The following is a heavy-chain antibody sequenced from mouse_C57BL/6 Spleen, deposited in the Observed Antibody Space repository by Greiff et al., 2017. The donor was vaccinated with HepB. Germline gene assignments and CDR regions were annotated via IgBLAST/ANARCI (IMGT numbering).Heavy chain of an antibody. Sequence: VQLQQPGAELVKPGASVKLSCKASGYTFTSYWMHWVKQRPGQGLEWIGMIHPNSGSTNYNEKFKSKATLTVDKSSSTAYMQLSSLTSEDSAVYYCARGGLYYYGSSPFAYWGQGTLVTVSA. D-gene: IGHD1-1*01. CDR1: GYTFTSYW. J-gene: IGHJ3*01. CDR3: ARGGLYYYGSSPFAY. V-gene: IGHV1-64*01. CDR2: IHPNSGST.